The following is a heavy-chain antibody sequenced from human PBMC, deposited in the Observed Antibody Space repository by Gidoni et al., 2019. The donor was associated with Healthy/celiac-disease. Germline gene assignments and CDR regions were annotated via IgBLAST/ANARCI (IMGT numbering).Heavy chain of an antibody. Sequence: QVQLVESGGGVVQPGRSLRLSCAASGFTFSSYGMHWVRQAPGKGLEWVAVIWYDGSNKYYADSVKGRFTISRDNSKNTLYLQMNSLRAEDTAVYYCARDRYDFWKGYYYGMDVWGQGTTVTVSS. CDR1: GFTFSSYG. D-gene: IGHD3-3*01. CDR2: IWYDGSNK. V-gene: IGHV3-33*01. CDR3: ARDRYDFWKGYYYGMDV. J-gene: IGHJ6*02.